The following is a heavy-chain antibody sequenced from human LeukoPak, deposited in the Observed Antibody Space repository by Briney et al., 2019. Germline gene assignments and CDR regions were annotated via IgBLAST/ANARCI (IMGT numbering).Heavy chain of an antibody. J-gene: IGHJ3*02. CDR3: VKGFMITYGGVIDLDAFDI. CDR2: ISAYNGNT. CDR1: GYTFTSYG. D-gene: IGHD3-16*01. Sequence: ASVTVSFKASGYTFTSYGISWVRQAPGQGLEWMGWISAYNGNTNYAQKLQGGVTMTPDTSTSTASMELRRLRYADTAVHSCVKGFMITYGGVIDLDAFDIWGQGTMVTVSS. V-gene: IGHV1-18*01.